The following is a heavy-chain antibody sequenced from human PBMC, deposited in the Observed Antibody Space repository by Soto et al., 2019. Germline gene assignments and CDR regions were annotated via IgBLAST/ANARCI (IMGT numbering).Heavy chain of an antibody. V-gene: IGHV5-51*01. Sequence: PGESLKISCQGSGYSFTSYWIGWVRQMPGKGLEWMGIIYPGDSDTRYSPSFQGQVTISADKSISTAYLQWSSLKASDTAMYYCARPEDNGELLPPRVFDYWGQGTLVTVSS. CDR2: IYPGDSDT. D-gene: IGHD1-26*01. J-gene: IGHJ4*02. CDR1: GYSFTSYW. CDR3: ARPEDNGELLPPRVFDY.